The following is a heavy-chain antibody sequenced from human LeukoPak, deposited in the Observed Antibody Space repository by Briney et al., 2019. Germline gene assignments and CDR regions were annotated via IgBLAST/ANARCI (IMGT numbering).Heavy chain of an antibody. CDR3: ARALHDSSGYYFDY. V-gene: IGHV3-7*01. CDR2: IKQDRSEK. Sequence: GGSLRLSCAASGFTFSNYWMSWVRPAPGKGLEWVANIKQDRSEKYYVDSVKGRFTISRDSAKDSLFLQMNSLRAEDTAVYYCARALHDSSGYYFDYWGQGTLVTVSS. D-gene: IGHD3-22*01. CDR1: GFTFSNYW. J-gene: IGHJ4*02.